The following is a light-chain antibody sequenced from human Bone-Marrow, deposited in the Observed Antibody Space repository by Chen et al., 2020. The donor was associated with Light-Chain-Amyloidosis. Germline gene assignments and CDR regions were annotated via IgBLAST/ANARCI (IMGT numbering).Light chain of an antibody. Sequence: QSALTQAASVSGSPGQSITISCTGTSSDGGSYNLVSWYQQHPGKAPKLMIYEVSKRPSGVSNRFSGSKSDNTASLGSSGLHAEDEADYYCCSYAVSSTWVFGGGTKLTVL. CDR1: SSDGGSYNL. CDR3: CSYAVSSTWV. J-gene: IGLJ3*02. V-gene: IGLV2-23*02. CDR2: EVS.